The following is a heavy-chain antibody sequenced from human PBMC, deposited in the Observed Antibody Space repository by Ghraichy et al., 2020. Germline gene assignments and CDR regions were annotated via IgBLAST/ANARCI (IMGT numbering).Heavy chain of an antibody. CDR3: ARLTVTTSYYYYGMDV. Sequence: GESLNISCKGSGYSFTSYWIGWVRQMPGKGLEWMGIIYPGDSDTRYSPSFQGQVTISADKSISTTYLQWSSLKASDTAMYYCARLTVTTSYYYYGMDVWGQGTTVTVSS. CDR1: GYSFTSYW. J-gene: IGHJ6*02. V-gene: IGHV5-51*01. CDR2: IYPGDSDT. D-gene: IGHD4-17*01.